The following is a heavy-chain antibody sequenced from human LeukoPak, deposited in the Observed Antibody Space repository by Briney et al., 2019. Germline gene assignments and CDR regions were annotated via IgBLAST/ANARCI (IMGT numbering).Heavy chain of an antibody. J-gene: IGHJ4*02. V-gene: IGHV4-31*03. D-gene: IGHD6-6*01. CDR2: IYHSGGT. CDR1: GGSISSGGYY. Sequence: SETLSLTCTVSGGSISSGGYYWSWIREHPGKGLEWFGYIYHSGGTYYNQSHRRGVTISVDSSKTQFSLKRSSVTAADTAVYYCARAPLSPYSSSSLDYWGQGTLVTVSS. CDR3: ARAPLSPYSSSSLDY.